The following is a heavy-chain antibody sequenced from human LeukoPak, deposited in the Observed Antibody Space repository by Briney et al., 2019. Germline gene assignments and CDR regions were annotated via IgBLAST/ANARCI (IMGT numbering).Heavy chain of an antibody. CDR3: ARVAQQQLPPSRRRACYFDY. D-gene: IGHD6-13*01. V-gene: IGHV3-30*14. CDR2: ISHDGGNK. Sequence: PGGSLRLSCAASGFTLSRHPIFWVRQAPGKGLEWVAVISHDGGNKYYTDSVKGRFTTSRDNSKNTLYLQMNSLRAEDTAVYYCARVAQQQLPPSRRRACYFDYWGQGTLVTVSS. J-gene: IGHJ4*02. CDR1: GFTLSRHP.